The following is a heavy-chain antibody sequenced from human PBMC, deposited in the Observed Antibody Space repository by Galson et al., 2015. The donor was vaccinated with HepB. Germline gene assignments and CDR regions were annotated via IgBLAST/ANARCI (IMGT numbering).Heavy chain of an antibody. Sequence: SLRLSCAASRFAFDTYAMSWVRQAPGKGLEWVSTFTSGGVTYYGDSVKGRFTISRDNSKNTLYLQMNSLRADDTAVYYCAKSYSGSFYENFQHWGQGTLVIVSS. J-gene: IGHJ1*01. CDR2: FTSGGVT. CDR3: AKSYSGSFYENFQH. V-gene: IGHV3-23*01. CDR1: RFAFDTYA. D-gene: IGHD1-26*01.